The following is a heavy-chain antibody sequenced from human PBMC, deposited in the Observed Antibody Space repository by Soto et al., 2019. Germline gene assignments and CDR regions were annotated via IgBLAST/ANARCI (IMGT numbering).Heavy chain of an antibody. CDR2: ISYDGSNK. D-gene: IGHD5-18*01. V-gene: IGHV3-30-3*01. J-gene: IGHJ6*02. CDR1: GFTFSSYA. CDR3: ARDRWIQLWPEDYYGMEV. Sequence: QVQLVESGGGVVQPGRSLRLSCAAAGFTFSSYAMPWGRQAPGKGLEWVAVISYDGSNKYYADSVKGRFTISRDNSKNTLYLQMKRLRAEDTAVYYCARDRWIQLWPEDYYGMEVWGQGTTVTVSS.